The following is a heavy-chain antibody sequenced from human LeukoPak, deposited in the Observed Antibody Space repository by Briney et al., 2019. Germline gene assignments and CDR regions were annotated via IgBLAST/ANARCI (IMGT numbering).Heavy chain of an antibody. Sequence: SGGSLRLSCAASGFTFSDHYMSWIRQAPGKGLEWVSYISSSGSTIYYADSVKGRFTISRDNAKNSLYLQMNSLRAEDTAVYYCARVGATNIDAFDIWGQGTMVTVSS. J-gene: IGHJ3*02. CDR2: ISSSGSTI. D-gene: IGHD1-26*01. CDR3: ARVGATNIDAFDI. V-gene: IGHV3-11*01. CDR1: GFTFSDHY.